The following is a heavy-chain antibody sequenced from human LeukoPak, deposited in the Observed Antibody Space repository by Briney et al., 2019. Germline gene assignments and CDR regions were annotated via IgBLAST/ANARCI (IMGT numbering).Heavy chain of an antibody. Sequence: SETLSLTCTVSGGSISSDYWSWIRQPPGKGLEWIGYIHHSRNTNYNPSLTSRVTISVDTSKNQFTLRLSSVTAADTAVYYCARGYYDSSGYSNTFDIWGQGTMVTVSS. D-gene: IGHD3-22*01. CDR2: IHHSRNT. CDR1: GGSISSDY. V-gene: IGHV4-59*08. CDR3: ARGYYDSSGYSNTFDI. J-gene: IGHJ3*02.